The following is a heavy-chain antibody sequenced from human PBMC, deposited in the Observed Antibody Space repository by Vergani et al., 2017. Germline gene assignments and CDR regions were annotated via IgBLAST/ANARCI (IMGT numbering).Heavy chain of an antibody. CDR3: ARRGNSYGYPPEDETYYYGMDV. Sequence: EVQLVESGGGLVKPGGSLRLSCAASGFTFSSYSMNWGRQAPGKGLEWVSSISSSSSYIYYADSVKGRFTISRDNAKNSLYLQMNSLRAEDTAVYYCARRGNSYGYPPEDETYYYGMDVWGQXT. D-gene: IGHD5-18*01. J-gene: IGHJ6*02. CDR1: GFTFSSYS. CDR2: ISSSSSYI. V-gene: IGHV3-21*01.